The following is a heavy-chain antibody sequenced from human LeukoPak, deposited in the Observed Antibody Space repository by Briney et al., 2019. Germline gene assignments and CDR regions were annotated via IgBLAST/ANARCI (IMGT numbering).Heavy chain of an antibody. D-gene: IGHD3-16*01. J-gene: IGHJ6*03. CDR3: ARGLGGAYYYMDV. V-gene: IGHV4-4*07. CDR2: VDTSGST. CDR1: GGSLSSFY. Sequence: PSETLSLTCTVSGGSLSSFYWSWVQQPAGKGLEWIGRVDTSGSTHYNPSLKSRVTMSLDTSKNQFSLKLNSVTVADTAVYYCARGLGGAYYYMDVWGKGTTVTVSS.